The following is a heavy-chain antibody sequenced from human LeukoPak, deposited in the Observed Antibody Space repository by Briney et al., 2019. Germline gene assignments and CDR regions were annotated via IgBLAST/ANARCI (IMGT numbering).Heavy chain of an antibody. V-gene: IGHV4-39*01. CDR2: IYYSRST. Sequence: KSSETLSLTCTVSGGSISSSSYYWGWIRQSPGKGLEWIGSIYYSRSTYYNPSLKSRVAISVDTSKNQFSLKPSSVTAADTAVYYCAMDIIAAAGTIDYWGQGTLVTVSS. J-gene: IGHJ4*02. CDR3: AMDIIAAAGTIDY. CDR1: GGSISSSSYY. D-gene: IGHD6-13*01.